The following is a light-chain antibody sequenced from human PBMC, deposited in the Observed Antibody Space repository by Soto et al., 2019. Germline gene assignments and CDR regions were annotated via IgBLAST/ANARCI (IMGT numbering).Light chain of an antibody. CDR1: SSDVGSYDL. J-gene: IGLJ7*01. CDR3: CSYAGSGTLV. Sequence: QSALTQPDSVSGSPGQSITISCTGTSSDVGSYDLVSWYQQPPGKAPKLMIYEDTKRPSGISTRFSGSKSGNAASLTISGLQAEDEADYYCCSYAGSGTLVFGTGTQLTVL. CDR2: EDT. V-gene: IGLV2-23*01.